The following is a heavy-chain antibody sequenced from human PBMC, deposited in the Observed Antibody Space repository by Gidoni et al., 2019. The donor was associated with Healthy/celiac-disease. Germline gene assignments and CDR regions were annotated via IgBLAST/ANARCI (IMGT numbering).Heavy chain of an antibody. CDR1: GGSISSSSYY. J-gene: IGHJ5*02. V-gene: IGHV4-39*01. D-gene: IGHD3-10*01. CDR3: ARQLLFGNNWFDP. Sequence: QLQLQESGPGLVKPSETLSLTCTVSGGSISSSSYYWGWIRQPPGKGLEWIGSIYYSGSTYYNPSLKSRVTISVDTSKNQFSLKLSSVTAADTAVYYCARQLLFGNNWFDPWGQGTLVTVSS. CDR2: IYYSGST.